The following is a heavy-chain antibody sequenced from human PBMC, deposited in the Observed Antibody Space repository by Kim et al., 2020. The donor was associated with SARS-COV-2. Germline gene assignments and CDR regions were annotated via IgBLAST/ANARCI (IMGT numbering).Heavy chain of an antibody. CDR3: AGECSSTSCAGDY. D-gene: IGHD2-2*01. J-gene: IGHJ4*02. Sequence: YSPSLKSRVTMSVDTSKNQFSLKLSSVTAADTAVYYWAGECSSTSCAGDYWGQGTLVTVSS. V-gene: IGHV4-4*07.